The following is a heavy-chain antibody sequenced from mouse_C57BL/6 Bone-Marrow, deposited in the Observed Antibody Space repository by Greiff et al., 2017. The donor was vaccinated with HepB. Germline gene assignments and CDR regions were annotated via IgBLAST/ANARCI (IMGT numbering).Heavy chain of an antibody. D-gene: IGHD1-1*01. CDR1: GFTFTSYD. Sequence: VQLQQPGAGLVKPGASVKVSCKASGFTFTSYDINWVKQRPGQGLEWIGWIYPRDGSTKYTEKFKGKATLTVDTSSSTAYMELHSLTSEDSAVYFCARGYYGSSYWGQGTTLTVSS. V-gene: IGHV1-85*01. J-gene: IGHJ2*01. CDR3: ARGYYGSSY. CDR2: IYPRDGST.